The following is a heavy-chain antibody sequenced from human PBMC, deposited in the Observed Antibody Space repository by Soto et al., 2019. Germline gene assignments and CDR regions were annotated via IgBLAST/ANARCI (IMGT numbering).Heavy chain of an antibody. D-gene: IGHD3-16*01. CDR3: ARWGTTRGLDV. V-gene: IGHV3-30*19. J-gene: IGHJ1*01. Sequence: HVQLVESGGGVVQPGTSLRVSCVGSGFTFRSYVIHWVRQAPGKGLEWVALTSYDGSGKYYGDSVRGRFTISRDNSRNTVDLQMDSLRLEDTALYYCARWGTTRGLDVWGQGALVSVSS. CDR2: TSYDGSGK. CDR1: GFTFRSYV.